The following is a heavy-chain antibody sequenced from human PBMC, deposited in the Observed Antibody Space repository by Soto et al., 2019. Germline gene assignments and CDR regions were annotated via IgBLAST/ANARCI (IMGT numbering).Heavy chain of an antibody. CDR2: IIPIFGTA. CDR3: ARGDCSSTSCRSPWYYYYGMDV. CDR1: GGTFSSYA. V-gene: IGHV1-69*13. Sequence: SVKVSCKASGGTFSSYAISWLRQAPGQGLEWMGGIIPIFGTANYAQKFQGRVTITADECTSTAYMELSSLRSEDTAVYYCARGDCSSTSCRSPWYYYYGMDVWGQGTTVTVSS. D-gene: IGHD2-2*01. J-gene: IGHJ6*02.